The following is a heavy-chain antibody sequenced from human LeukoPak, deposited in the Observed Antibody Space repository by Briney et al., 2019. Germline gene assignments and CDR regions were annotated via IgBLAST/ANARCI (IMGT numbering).Heavy chain of an antibody. J-gene: IGHJ4*02. V-gene: IGHV1-2*02. Sequence: ASVKVSCKASGYTFTGYYMHWVRQAPGQGLEWMGWINPNSGGTNYAQKFQGRVTMTRDTSITTAYMELSRLTSDDTAVYYCARVGYSSSWDMVGVHFDYWGQGTLVTVSS. CDR3: ARVGYSSSWDMVGVHFDY. CDR1: GYTFTGYY. D-gene: IGHD6-13*01. CDR2: INPNSGGT.